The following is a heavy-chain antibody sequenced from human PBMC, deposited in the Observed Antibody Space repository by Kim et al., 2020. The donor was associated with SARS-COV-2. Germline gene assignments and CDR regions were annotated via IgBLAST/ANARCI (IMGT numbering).Heavy chain of an antibody. Sequence: YIYYADSVKGRFTIARDNAKNSLYLQMNSLGAEDTAVYYCARDPARPTPYWGQGTLVTVSS. CDR2: YI. V-gene: IGHV3-21*01. D-gene: IGHD6-25*01. J-gene: IGHJ4*02. CDR3: ARDPARPTPY.